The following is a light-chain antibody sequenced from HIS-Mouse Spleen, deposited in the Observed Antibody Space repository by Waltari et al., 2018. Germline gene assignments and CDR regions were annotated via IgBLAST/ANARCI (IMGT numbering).Light chain of an antibody. CDR1: SSNIGSNY. CDR3: AAWDDSLSGPV. V-gene: IGLV1-47*01. J-gene: IGLJ3*02. Sequence: QSVLTQPPSASWTPGQRVPISCSGSSSNIGSNYVYWYQQLSGTAPKLLIYRNNQRPAGVPDRFSGSKSGTSASLAISGLRSEDEADYYCAAWDDSLSGPVFGGGTKLTVL. CDR2: RNN.